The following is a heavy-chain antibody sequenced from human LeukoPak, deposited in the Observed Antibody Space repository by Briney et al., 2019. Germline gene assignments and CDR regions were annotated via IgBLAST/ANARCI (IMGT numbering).Heavy chain of an antibody. Sequence: SETLSLTCTVSGGPIRSYYWSWMRQPPGKGLEWIGNIHYSESTNFNPSLKSRVAIAVDTSKNQFSLSMRSVTAADTAVYYCARAPAGGVDYWGQGTLVTVSS. CDR2: IHYSEST. V-gene: IGHV4-59*01. CDR3: ARAPAGGVDY. J-gene: IGHJ4*02. CDR1: GGPIRSYY.